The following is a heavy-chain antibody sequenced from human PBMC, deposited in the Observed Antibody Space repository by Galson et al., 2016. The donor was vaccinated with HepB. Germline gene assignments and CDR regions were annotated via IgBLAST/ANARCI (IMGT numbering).Heavy chain of an antibody. J-gene: IGHJ4*02. CDR2: ISDNGGST. D-gene: IGHD2-21*01. V-gene: IGHV3-23*01. Sequence: SLRLSCAASGFTFSSYAMSWVRQAPGTRLEWVSGISDNGGSTFYADSVKGRFTISRDNSKNTVYLQMNSLRAEDTAKYYCANPGTYLLYWGQGTLVTVSS. CDR1: GFTFSSYA. CDR3: ANPGTYLLY.